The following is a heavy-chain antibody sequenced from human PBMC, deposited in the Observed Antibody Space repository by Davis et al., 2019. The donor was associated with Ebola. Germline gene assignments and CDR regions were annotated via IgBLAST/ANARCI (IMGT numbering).Heavy chain of an antibody. CDR2: IWYDGSRK. D-gene: IGHD3-16*01. V-gene: IGHV3-33*03. CDR1: GFNFRSYG. Sequence: GGSLRLSCAASGFNFRSYGMHWVRQAPDKGLEWVAVIWYDGSRKYYGDSVKGRFTISRDNAKNSLYLQMNSLRAEDTALYYCAKDGGLGGHYWGQGTLVTVSS. CDR3: AKDGGLGGHY. J-gene: IGHJ4*02.